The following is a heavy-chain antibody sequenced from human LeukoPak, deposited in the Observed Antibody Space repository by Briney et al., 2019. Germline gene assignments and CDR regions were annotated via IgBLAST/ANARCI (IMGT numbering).Heavy chain of an antibody. J-gene: IGHJ1*01. CDR3: TTTGGSTGWYNEYFQH. CDR1: GFIFSTAW. Sequence: GGSLRLSCTASGFIFSTAWMTWVRQASGKGLEWVGRIKSKTDGGAIEYAAPVKGRFTISRDDSKNTLYLQMSGLRTEDTALYYCTTTGGSTGWYNEYFQHWGQGTLVTVSS. D-gene: IGHD6-19*01. V-gene: IGHV3-15*01. CDR2: IKSKTDGGAI.